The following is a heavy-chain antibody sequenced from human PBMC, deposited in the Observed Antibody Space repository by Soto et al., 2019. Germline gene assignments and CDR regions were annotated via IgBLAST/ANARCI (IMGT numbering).Heavy chain of an antibody. V-gene: IGHV1-18*01. CDR3: ARNYGFRRSFQRKRIDAFDV. CDR2: ISAYNGNT. D-gene: IGHD3-16*01. CDR1: GYTFTSYG. J-gene: IGHJ3*01. Sequence: ASVKVSCKASGYTFTSYGLSWVRQAPGQGLEWMGWISAYNGNTNSAQKLQGRVTMTTDTSTSTAYMELRSLRSDDTAVYYCARNYGFRRSFQRKRIDAFDVWGKGTMVTVSS.